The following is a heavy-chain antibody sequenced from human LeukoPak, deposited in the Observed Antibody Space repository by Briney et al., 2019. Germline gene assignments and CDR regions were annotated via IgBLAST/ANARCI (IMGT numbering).Heavy chain of an antibody. D-gene: IGHD2-2*01. CDR3: AKDHVPGSSTSSWGLDY. J-gene: IGHJ4*02. Sequence: AGGSLRLSCAASGFTFSSYWMSWVRQAPGKGLEWVAVISYDGSNKYYADSVKGRFTISRDNSKNTLYLQMNSLRAGDTAVYYCAKDHVPGSSTSSWGLDYWGQGTLVTVSS. V-gene: IGHV3-30*18. CDR1: GFTFSSYW. CDR2: ISYDGSNK.